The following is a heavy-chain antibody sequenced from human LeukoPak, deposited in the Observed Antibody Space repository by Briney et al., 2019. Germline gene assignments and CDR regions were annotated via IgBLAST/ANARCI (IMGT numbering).Heavy chain of an antibody. D-gene: IGHD1-26*01. CDR1: GYSISSGYY. J-gene: IGHJ4*02. CDR3: ATLRVDSGSRHFDY. Sequence: SETLSLTCTVSGYSISSGYYWGWIRQPPGKGLEWIGSIYHSGSTYYNPSLKSRVTISVDTSKNQFSLNLSSVTAADTAVYYCATLRVDSGSRHFDYWGQGTLVTVSS. V-gene: IGHV4-38-2*02. CDR2: IYHSGST.